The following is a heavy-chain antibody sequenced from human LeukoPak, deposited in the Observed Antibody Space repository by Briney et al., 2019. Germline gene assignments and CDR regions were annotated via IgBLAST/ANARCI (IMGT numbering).Heavy chain of an antibody. CDR3: ARDLSYSSGWYHY. CDR1: GFTFSSYE. V-gene: IGHV3-21*05. D-gene: IGHD6-19*01. Sequence: PGGSLRLSCAASGFTFSSYEMNWVRQAPGKGLEWVSYISSSSNYIFYADSLKGRFTISRDNAKNSLYLQMNSLRAEDTAVYYCARDLSYSSGWYHYWGQGTLVTVSS. CDR2: ISSSSNYI. J-gene: IGHJ4*02.